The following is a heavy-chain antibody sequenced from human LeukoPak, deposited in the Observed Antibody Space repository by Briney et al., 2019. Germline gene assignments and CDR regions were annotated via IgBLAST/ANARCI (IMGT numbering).Heavy chain of an antibody. CDR3: ARDSPFEWDVFGDSFDI. V-gene: IGHV4-59*11. J-gene: IGHJ3*02. CDR1: GGSISGHY. Sequence: PSETLSPTCTVSGGSISGHYWSWTRQSPGKGLEWIGFMHYSGNTNSNPSLRSRVTISMDTSKNHFSLKMSSVTAADTAVYYCARDSPFEWDVFGDSFDIWGQGTVVTVSS. D-gene: IGHD1-26*01. CDR2: MHYSGNT.